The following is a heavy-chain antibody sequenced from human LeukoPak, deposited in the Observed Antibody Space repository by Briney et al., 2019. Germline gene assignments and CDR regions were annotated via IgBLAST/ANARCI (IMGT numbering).Heavy chain of an antibody. D-gene: IGHD1-26*01. J-gene: IGHJ4*02. Sequence: GGSLRLSCAASGFTFSRYDMHWVRQPTGKGLEWVSTIGTAGDTYYPGSVKGRFTISRENAKNSLYLQMNSLRAGDTAVYYCARGQPGWGLDYWCQGTLVTVSS. CDR2: IGTAGDT. V-gene: IGHV3-13*04. CDR1: GFTFSRYD. CDR3: ARGQPGWGLDY.